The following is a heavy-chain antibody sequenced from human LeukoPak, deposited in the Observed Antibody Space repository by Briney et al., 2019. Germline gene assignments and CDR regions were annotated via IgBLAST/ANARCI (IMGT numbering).Heavy chain of an antibody. Sequence: ASVKVSCKVSGYTFTSYDINWERQATGQGREWVGWMNPNSGNTGYAQKFQGRVTMTRNTSISTAYMELSSLRSEDTAVYYCSRGQEVVTAIRYYYYYMDVWGKGTTVTVSS. D-gene: IGHD2-21*02. CDR2: MNPNSGNT. CDR1: GYTFTSYD. V-gene: IGHV1-8*01. CDR3: SRGQEVVTAIRYYYYYMDV. J-gene: IGHJ6*03.